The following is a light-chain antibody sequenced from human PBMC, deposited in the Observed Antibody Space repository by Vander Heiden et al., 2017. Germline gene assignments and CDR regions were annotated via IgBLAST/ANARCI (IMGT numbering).Light chain of an antibody. Sequence: QSVLTQPTSAYGTPGQSVTISCSGGSANSGSNYVIWSHHRPGTAPKLLIYRNNQRPSGVPDRFSCAKSGTSASLAISGLRSEDEADYYCATWDDSLSGPVFGGGTELTVL. CDR1: SANSGSNY. V-gene: IGLV1-47*01. J-gene: IGLJ3*02. CDR2: RNN. CDR3: ATWDDSLSGPV.